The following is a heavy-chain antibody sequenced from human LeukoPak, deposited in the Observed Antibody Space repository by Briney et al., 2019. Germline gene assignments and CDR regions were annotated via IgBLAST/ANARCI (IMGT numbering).Heavy chain of an antibody. CDR1: GFTFTSYW. D-gene: IGHD5-12*01. CDR3: ARRRGGHDQGYMEV. Sequence: LGESLKISCRGYGFTFTSYWIGWVRQRPGEGLEWMGIIFPGDSDIIDSPSFRGQVHMSADKSIDTAYLQWSSLKPSDTGIYYCARRRGGHDQGYMEVWGKGTQVTVSS. J-gene: IGHJ6*03. V-gene: IGHV5-51*01. CDR2: IFPGDSDI.